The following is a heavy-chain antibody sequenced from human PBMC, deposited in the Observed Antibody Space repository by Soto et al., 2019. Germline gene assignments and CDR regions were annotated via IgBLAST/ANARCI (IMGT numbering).Heavy chain of an antibody. CDR2: IYYSGST. V-gene: IGHV4-59*08. D-gene: IGHD2-8*01. CDR1: GGSISSYY. J-gene: IGHJ4*02. Sequence: SETLSLTCTGSGGSISSYYWSWIRQPPGKGLEWIGYIYYSGSTNYNPSLKSRVTISVDTSKNQFSLKLSSVTAADTAVYYCARQWSTLMPFDYWGQGTLVPVSS. CDR3: ARQWSTLMPFDY.